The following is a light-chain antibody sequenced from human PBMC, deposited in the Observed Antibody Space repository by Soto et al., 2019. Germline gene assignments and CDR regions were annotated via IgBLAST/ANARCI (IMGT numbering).Light chain of an antibody. CDR2: GAS. CDR1: QSISDT. CDR3: QQRSNWPWT. Sequence: EIVMTQSPATLSVSPGGRATLSCRASQSISDTLAWYQQKPGQAPRLLIHGASTRATGFPARFSGSGSGTDFTLTISSLEPEDFAVYYCQQRSNWPWTFGQGTKVDIK. J-gene: IGKJ1*01. V-gene: IGKV3-15*01.